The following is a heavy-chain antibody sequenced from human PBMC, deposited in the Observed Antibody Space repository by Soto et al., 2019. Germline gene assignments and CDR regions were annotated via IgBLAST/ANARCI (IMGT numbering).Heavy chain of an antibody. Sequence: GGSLRLSCAASGFTFSSYAMSWVRQAPGKGLEWVSAISGSGGSTYYADSVKGRFTISRDNSKNTLYLQMNSLRAEDTAVYYCAKDPSHYGDSPEGYWGQGTLVTVSS. V-gene: IGHV3-23*01. D-gene: IGHD4-17*01. CDR3: AKDPSHYGDSPEGY. J-gene: IGHJ4*02. CDR2: ISGSGGST. CDR1: GFTFSSYA.